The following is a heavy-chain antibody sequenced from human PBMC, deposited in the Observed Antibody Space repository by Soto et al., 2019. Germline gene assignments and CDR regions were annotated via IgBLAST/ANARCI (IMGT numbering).Heavy chain of an antibody. CDR1: GFTFSSFG. CDR2: ISYDGTEE. CDR3: ARGGYSYGHRWFDP. V-gene: IGHV3-30*03. J-gene: IGHJ5*02. D-gene: IGHD5-18*01. Sequence: GGSLRLSCAASGFTFSSFGMHWVRQAPGKGLEWVAVISYDGTEEKYADSVKGRATVSRDNSKNTVYLQMNRLRGDDSAVYYCARGGYSYGHRWFDPWGQGTLVTVPS.